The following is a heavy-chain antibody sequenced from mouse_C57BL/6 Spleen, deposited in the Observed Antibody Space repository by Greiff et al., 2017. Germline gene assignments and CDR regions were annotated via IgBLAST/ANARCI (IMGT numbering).Heavy chain of an antibody. D-gene: IGHD1-1*01. V-gene: IGHV14-2*01. CDR2: IDPEDGET. CDR1: GFNIKDYY. CDR3: ARGDITTVVFDY. J-gene: IGHJ2*01. Sequence: DVKLQESGAELVKPGASVKLSCTASGFNIKDYYMHWVKQRTEQGLEWIGRIDPEDGETKYAPKFQGKATITADTSSNTAYLQLSSLTSEDTAVYYCARGDITTVVFDYWGQGTTLTVSS.